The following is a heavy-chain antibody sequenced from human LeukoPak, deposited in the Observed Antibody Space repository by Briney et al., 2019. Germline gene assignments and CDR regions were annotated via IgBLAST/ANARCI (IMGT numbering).Heavy chain of an antibody. V-gene: IGHV5-51*01. CDR2: IYPGDSDT. Sequence: GESLKIPCKGSGYSFTSYWIGWVRQVSGKGLEWRGSIYPGDSDTIYSPSFQGQVALPADQSITTTYLPCRSLKASDTASNFCARCGCGCEAFDSWGEGGMVTVCS. CDR1: GYSFTSYW. D-gene: IGHD2-21*02. J-gene: IGHJ3*02. CDR3: ARCGCGCEAFDS.